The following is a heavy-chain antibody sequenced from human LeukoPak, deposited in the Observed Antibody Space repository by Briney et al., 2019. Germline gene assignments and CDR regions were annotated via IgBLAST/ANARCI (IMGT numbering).Heavy chain of an antibody. Sequence: GGSLRLSCAASGFTFSSYGMHWVRQAPGKGLEWVAVISYDGSNKYYADSVKGRFTISRDNSKNTLYLQMSSLRAEDTAVYYCVKDESGYFDYWGQGTLVTVSS. D-gene: IGHD2-8*02. J-gene: IGHJ4*02. CDR1: GFTFSSYG. CDR2: ISYDGSNK. CDR3: VKDESGYFDY. V-gene: IGHV3-30*18.